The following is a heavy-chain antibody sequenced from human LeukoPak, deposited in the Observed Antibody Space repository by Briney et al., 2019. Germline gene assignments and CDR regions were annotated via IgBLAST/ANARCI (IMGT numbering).Heavy chain of an antibody. D-gene: IGHD3-10*01. CDR2: IHPYNGDT. CDR3: ARDGPAQMVEFDF. CDR1: GYTFSGSGWY. J-gene: IGHJ4*02. V-gene: IGHV1-2*02. Sequence: GASVKVSFKASGYTFSGSGWYLYWLRQAPGQGLECLGWIHPYNGDTAYAQKFQGRVAMTRDTSISTAYMELSRLRPDDMAVYYCARDGPAQMVEFDFWGQGTLVTVSS.